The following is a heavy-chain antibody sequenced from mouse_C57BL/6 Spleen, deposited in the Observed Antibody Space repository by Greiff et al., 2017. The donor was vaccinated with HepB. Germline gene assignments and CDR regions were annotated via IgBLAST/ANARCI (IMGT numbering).Heavy chain of an antibody. V-gene: IGHV5-6*01. Sequence: EVQLVESGGDLVKPGGSLKLSCAASGFTFSSYGMSWVRQTPDTRLEWVATISSGGSYTYYPDSVKGRFTISRDNAKNTLYLQMSSLKSEDTAMYYCGRGGYYYAMDYWGQGTSVTVAS. CDR3: GRGGYYYAMDY. CDR2: ISSGGSYT. J-gene: IGHJ4*01. CDR1: GFTFSSYG.